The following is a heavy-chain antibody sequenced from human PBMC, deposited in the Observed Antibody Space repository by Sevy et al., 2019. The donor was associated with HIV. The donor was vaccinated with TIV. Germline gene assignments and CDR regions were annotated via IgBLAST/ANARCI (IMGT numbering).Heavy chain of an antibody. CDR2: ISYDGSNK. V-gene: IGHV3-30*18. CDR3: AKDYPNGPAPIAVRGVSPVDY. Sequence: GGSLRLSCAASGFTFSSYGMHWVRQAPGKGLEWVAVISYDGSNKYYADSVKGRFTISRDNSKNKLYLQMNSLRAEDTAVYYCAKDYPNGPAPIAVRGVSPVDYWGQGTLVTVSS. CDR1: GFTFSSYG. J-gene: IGHJ4*02. D-gene: IGHD3-10*01.